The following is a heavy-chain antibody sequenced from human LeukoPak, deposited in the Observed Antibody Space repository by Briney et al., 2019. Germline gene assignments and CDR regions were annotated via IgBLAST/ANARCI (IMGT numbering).Heavy chain of an antibody. V-gene: IGHV3-21*01. CDR2: ISSSSTYI. Sequence: GGSLRLSCAASEFTFKSYNMNWVRQAPGKGLEWVSSISSSSTYIYYADSVKGRFTISRDNAKNSLYLQMNSLRAEDTAVYYCTRGHYYGIDVWGKGTTVTVST. CDR1: EFTFKSYN. CDR3: TRGHYYGIDV. J-gene: IGHJ6*04.